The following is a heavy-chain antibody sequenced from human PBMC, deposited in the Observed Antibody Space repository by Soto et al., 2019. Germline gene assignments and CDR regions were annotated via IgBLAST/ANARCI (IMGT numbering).Heavy chain of an antibody. V-gene: IGHV4-34*01. J-gene: IGHJ6*02. CDR3: ARTDRAIFYGMDV. Sequence: ASETLSLTCVVYGGSFSAYYWSWIRQPPGKGLEWIGEIDHSGSTNYNPSLESRVTISVDTSKNQFSLKVSSVTAADTAVYHCARTDRAIFYGMDVWGQGTTVTVSS. D-gene: IGHD3-22*01. CDR2: IDHSGST. CDR1: GGSFSAYY.